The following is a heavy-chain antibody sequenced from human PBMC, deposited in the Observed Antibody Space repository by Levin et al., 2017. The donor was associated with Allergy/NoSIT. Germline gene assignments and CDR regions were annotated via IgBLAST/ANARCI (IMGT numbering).Heavy chain of an antibody. CDR2: IWYDGSNK. CDR1: GFTFNTYG. D-gene: IGHD3-3*01. V-gene: IGHV3-33*01. J-gene: IGHJ4*02. CDR3: ASGTIFAVGDSIDFGN. Sequence: PGGSLRLSCTTSGFTFNTYGMHWVRQAPGKGLECVATIWYDGSNKYYADSVKGRFTISRDNSKNTLYLHMNSLTAEDTAVYYCASGTIFAVGDSIDFGNWGQGTLVTVSS.